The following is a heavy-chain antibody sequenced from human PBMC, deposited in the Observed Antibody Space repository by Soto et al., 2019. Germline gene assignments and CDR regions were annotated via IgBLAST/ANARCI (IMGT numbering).Heavy chain of an antibody. Sequence: EVQLVESGGGLVKPGGSLRLSCAASGFTFSNAWMSWVRQAPGKGLEWVGRIKSKTDGGTTDYAAPVKGRFTISRDDSKNTLYLQMNSLKTEDTAVYYCTTAGQVLRLLEWLGIDYWGQGTLVTVSS. CDR1: GFTFSNAW. J-gene: IGHJ4*02. V-gene: IGHV3-15*01. CDR3: TTAGQVLRLLEWLGIDY. D-gene: IGHD3-3*01. CDR2: IKSKTDGGTT.